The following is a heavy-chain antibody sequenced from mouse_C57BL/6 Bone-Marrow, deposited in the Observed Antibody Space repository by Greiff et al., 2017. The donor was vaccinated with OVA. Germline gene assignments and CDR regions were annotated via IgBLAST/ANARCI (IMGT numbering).Heavy chain of an antibody. D-gene: IGHD1-1*01. CDR2: INPNNGGT. Sequence: EVHLVESGPELVKPGASVKIPCKASGYTFTDYNMDWVKQSHGKSLEWIGDINPNNGGTIYNQKFKGKATLTVDKSSSTAYMELRSLTSEDTAVYYCARGRNYYPVYFDYWGQGTTLTVSS. CDR3: ARGRNYYPVYFDY. J-gene: IGHJ2*01. CDR1: GYTFTDYN. V-gene: IGHV1-18*01.